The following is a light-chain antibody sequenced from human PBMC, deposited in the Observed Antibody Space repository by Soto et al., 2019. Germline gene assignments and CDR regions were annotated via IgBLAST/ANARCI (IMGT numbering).Light chain of an antibody. CDR2: GAS. J-gene: IGKJ2*01. Sequence: EIVLTQSPGTLSLSPGEKATVSCRASQSVSNSYLAWYQQKPGQAPRLLIYGASNRATCIPDRFSGSGSGTDFTLTISRLEPEDFAVYYCQQYGSSPYTFGQGTKLEIK. V-gene: IGKV3-20*01. CDR3: QQYGSSPYT. CDR1: QSVSNSY.